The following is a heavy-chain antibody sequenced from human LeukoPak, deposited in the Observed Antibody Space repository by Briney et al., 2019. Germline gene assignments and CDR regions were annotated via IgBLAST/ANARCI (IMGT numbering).Heavy chain of an antibody. CDR3: ERVRGELYYYYYMDV. V-gene: IGHV3-74*01. CDR2: INGDGTST. Sequence: GRSLRLAWAPSAFTFGSYWIHWVRQPARDGRVWVSRINGDGTSTSHADSVEGRFPFSRHNASNPLCRAVYMLRAEASAIYYCERVRGELYYYYYMDVWGKGTTVTVSS. D-gene: IGHD1-26*01. J-gene: IGHJ6*03. CDR1: AFTFGSYW.